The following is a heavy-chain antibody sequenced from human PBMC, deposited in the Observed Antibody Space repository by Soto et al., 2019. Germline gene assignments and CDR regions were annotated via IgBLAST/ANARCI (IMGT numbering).Heavy chain of an antibody. CDR1: GITFSSYD. V-gene: IGHV3-23*01. Sequence: PGGSLRLSCAASGITFSSYDMSWVRQAPGKGLEWVSGISGSGGRAYYADSVKGRFTISRDNSKNMLFVQIDSLRAEDTAIYYCAGGPWLRYFDYWGQGTLVTVSS. CDR3: AGGPWLRYFDY. J-gene: IGHJ4*02. CDR2: ISGSGGRA. D-gene: IGHD5-18*01.